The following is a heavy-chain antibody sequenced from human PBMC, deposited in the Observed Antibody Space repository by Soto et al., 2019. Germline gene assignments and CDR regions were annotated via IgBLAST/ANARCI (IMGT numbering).Heavy chain of an antibody. V-gene: IGHV3-53*01. CDR2: IYSGGST. J-gene: IGHJ4*02. Sequence: GGSLRLSCVASGFTGSSNYMSCVRQAPGKGLEWVSVIYSGGSTYYADSVKGRFTISRDNSKNTLYLQMNSLRAEDTAVYYCARANYDYVWGSYRWHYFDYWGQGTLVTVSS. CDR1: GFTGSSNY. CDR3: ARANYDYVWGSYRWHYFDY. D-gene: IGHD3-16*02.